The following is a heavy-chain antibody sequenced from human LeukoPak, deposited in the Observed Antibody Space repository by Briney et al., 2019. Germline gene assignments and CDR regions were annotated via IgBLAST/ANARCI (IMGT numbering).Heavy chain of an antibody. CDR2: ISSSSSTI. Sequence: PGGSLRLSCAASGLTFSSYSMNWVRQAPGKGLEWVSYISSSSSTIYYADSVKGRFTISRDNAKNSLYLQMNSLRAEDTAEYYCARDPLEYASYYDYWGQGTLVTVSS. CDR3: ARDPLEYASYYDY. D-gene: IGHD3-16*01. J-gene: IGHJ4*02. CDR1: GLTFSSYS. V-gene: IGHV3-48*01.